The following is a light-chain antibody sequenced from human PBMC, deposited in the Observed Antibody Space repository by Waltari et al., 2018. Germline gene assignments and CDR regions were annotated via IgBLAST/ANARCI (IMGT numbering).Light chain of an antibody. Sequence: QSALTQPPSATGSPGQSVTISCTGTNSDVGTSTYVSWYQHPAGKAPKLIIFDVNKRPSGVPDRFSGSRSDNTASLTVSGLQAEDEADYYCSSYAGNNISLFGGGTKLTVL. CDR2: DVN. CDR1: NSDVGTSTY. J-gene: IGLJ2*01. CDR3: SSYAGNNISL. V-gene: IGLV2-8*01.